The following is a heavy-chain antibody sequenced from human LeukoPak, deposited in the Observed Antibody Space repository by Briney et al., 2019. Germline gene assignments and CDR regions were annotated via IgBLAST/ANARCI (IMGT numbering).Heavy chain of an antibody. D-gene: IGHD4-17*01. V-gene: IGHV3-9*01. CDR3: AKDIGATVTTMYFQH. J-gene: IGHJ1*01. CDR1: GFTFDDYA. Sequence: GRSLRLSCAASGFTFDDYAMHWVRQAPGKGLEWVSGISWNSGSIGYADSVKGRFTISRDNAKNSLYLQMNSLRAEDTALYYCAKDIGATVTTMYFQHWGQGTLVTVSS. CDR2: ISWNSGSI.